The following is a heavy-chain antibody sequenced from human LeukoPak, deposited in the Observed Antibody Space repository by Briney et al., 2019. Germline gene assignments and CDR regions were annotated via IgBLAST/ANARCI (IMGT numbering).Heavy chain of an antibody. CDR3: AKGRDYGDY. CDR1: EFTFSSYR. J-gene: IGHJ4*02. Sequence: GKLRFYGAVPEFTFSSYRMTWVRHGPGKELQWVVNINQDGREYYYMDAMKGTLNISRDNTENSVFLELISLRPEDTGIYFCAKGRDYGDYWGQGTLVAVSS. CDR2: INQDGREY. V-gene: IGHV3-7*01.